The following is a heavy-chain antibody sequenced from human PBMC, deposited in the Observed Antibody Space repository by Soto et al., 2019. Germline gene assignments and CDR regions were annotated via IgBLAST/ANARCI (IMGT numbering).Heavy chain of an antibody. J-gene: IGHJ4*02. V-gene: IGHV1-69*02. CDR2: INPILSMS. Sequence: QVQLVQSGAEVKRPGSSVKVSCKASGDTFTFYSINWVRQAPGLGLEWMGRINPILSMSNYAQRFQGRVTMTADKSTSAAYRELSSLGAEDTAIYYCASSYGSGYRAFDYWGQGALVTVSS. CDR3: ASSYGSGYRAFDY. D-gene: IGHD3-10*01. CDR1: GDTFTFYS.